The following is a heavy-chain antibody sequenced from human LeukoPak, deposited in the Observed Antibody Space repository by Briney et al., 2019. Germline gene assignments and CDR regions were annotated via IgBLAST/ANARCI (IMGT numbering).Heavy chain of an antibody. CDR2: IYYSGST. V-gene: IGHV4-59*01. D-gene: IGHD5-18*01. Sequence: PSETLSLTCTVSGGSISSYYWSWIRHPPGKGLEWIGYIYYSGSTNYNPSLKSRVTISIDTSQNQFSLKLSSVTAADTAVYYCARTTEGGYTYNYFYYYYLDVWGKVTTVTISS. J-gene: IGHJ6*03. CDR1: GGSISSYY. CDR3: ARTTEGGYTYNYFYYYYLDV.